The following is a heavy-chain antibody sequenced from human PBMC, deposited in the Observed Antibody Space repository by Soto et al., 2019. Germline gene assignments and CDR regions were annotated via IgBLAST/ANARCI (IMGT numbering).Heavy chain of an antibody. CDR1: VGAFSGYY. CDR2: INHSGST. V-gene: IGHV4-34*01. D-gene: IGHD2-15*01. J-gene: IGHJ4*02. Sequence: PSETLSLTGAVYVGAFSGYYWGWIRQPPGKGLEWSGEINHSGSTNYNPSLKSRVTISVDTSKNQFSLKLSSVTAADTAVYYCARVSPVADTVYFDYWGQGTLVTVSS. CDR3: ARVSPVADTVYFDY.